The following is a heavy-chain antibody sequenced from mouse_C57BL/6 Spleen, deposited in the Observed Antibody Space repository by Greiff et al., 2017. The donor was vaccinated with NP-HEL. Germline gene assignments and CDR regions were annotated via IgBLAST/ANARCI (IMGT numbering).Heavy chain of an antibody. CDR3: TSSGDYPWFAY. CDR1: GYTFTDYE. V-gene: IGHV1-15*01. D-gene: IGHD2-13*01. Sequence: QVQLQQSGAELVRPGASVTLSCKASGYTFTDYEMHWVKQTPVHGLEWIGAIDPETGGTAYNQKFKGKAILTADKSSSTAYMELRSLTSEDSAVYYCTSSGDYPWFAYWGQGTLVTVSA. CDR2: IDPETGGT. J-gene: IGHJ3*01.